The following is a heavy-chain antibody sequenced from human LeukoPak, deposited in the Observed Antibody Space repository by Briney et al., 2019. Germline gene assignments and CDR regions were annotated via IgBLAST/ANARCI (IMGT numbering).Heavy chain of an antibody. CDR1: GGSISSSSYY. D-gene: IGHD5-24*01. CDR2: IYYSGST. J-gene: IGHJ3*02. V-gene: IGHV4-39*01. Sequence: SETLSLTCTVSGGSISSSSYYWGWIRQPPGKWLEWIGSIYYSGSTYYNPSLKSRVTISVDTSKNQFSLKLSSVTDADTAVYYCARAGRWLQSDAFDIWGQGTMVTVSS. CDR3: ARAGRWLQSDAFDI.